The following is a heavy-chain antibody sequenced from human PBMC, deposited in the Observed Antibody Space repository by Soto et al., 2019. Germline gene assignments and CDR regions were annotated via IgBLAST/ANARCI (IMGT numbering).Heavy chain of an antibody. CDR3: ARWEGYCSSTSCYTPGDYGMDV. Sequence: HGESLKISCKGSGYSFTSYWIGWVRQMPGKGLEWMGIIYPGDSDTRYSPSFQGQVTISADKSISTAYLQWSSLKASDTAMYYCARWEGYCSSTSCYTPGDYGMDVWGQGTTVTSP. V-gene: IGHV5-51*01. D-gene: IGHD2-2*02. CDR2: IYPGDSDT. CDR1: GYSFTSYW. J-gene: IGHJ6*02.